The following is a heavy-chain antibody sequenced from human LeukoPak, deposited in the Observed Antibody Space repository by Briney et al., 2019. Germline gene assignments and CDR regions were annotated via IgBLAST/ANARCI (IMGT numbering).Heavy chain of an antibody. J-gene: IGHJ4*02. V-gene: IGHV4-34*01. Sequence: SETLSLTCAVYGGSFSPYYWSWIRQSPAKGLEWIGEINHSGSTNYNPSLKSRVTISVDTSKNQFSLKLSSVTAADTAVYYCARHRRYYDILTGYYFDYWGQGTLVTVSS. D-gene: IGHD3-9*01. CDR2: INHSGST. CDR3: ARHRRYYDILTGYYFDY. CDR1: GGSFSPYY.